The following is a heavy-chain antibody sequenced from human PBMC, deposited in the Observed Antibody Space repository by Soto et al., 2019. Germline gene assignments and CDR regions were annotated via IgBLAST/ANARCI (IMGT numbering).Heavy chain of an antibody. CDR1: GFTFSSYE. V-gene: IGHV3-48*03. CDR3: AREENYYESSGYAGRYFDY. J-gene: IGHJ4*02. D-gene: IGHD3-22*01. Sequence: HPGGSLRLSCEVSGFTFSSYEMSWVRQAPGKGRECSAYISSSGSTTDHADSVKGRFTVSRDNAKNSLYLEMNSLRVEDSGIYYCAREENYYESSGYAGRYFDYWGQGALVTVSS. CDR2: ISSSGSTT.